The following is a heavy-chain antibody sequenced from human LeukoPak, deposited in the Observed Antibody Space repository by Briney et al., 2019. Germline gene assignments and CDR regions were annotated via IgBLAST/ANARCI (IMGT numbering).Heavy chain of an antibody. J-gene: IGHJ6*02. V-gene: IGHV3-30-3*01. CDR2: ISYDGSNK. Sequence: PGGSLRLSCAASGFTFSSYAMHWVRQAPGKGLEWVAVISYDGSNKYYADSVKGRFTISRDNSKNTLYLQMNSLRAEDTAVYYCAGGRYYYDSSGHLPFWGYYGMDVWGQGTTVTVSS. D-gene: IGHD3-22*01. CDR3: AGGRYYYDSSGHLPFWGYYGMDV. CDR1: GFTFSSYA.